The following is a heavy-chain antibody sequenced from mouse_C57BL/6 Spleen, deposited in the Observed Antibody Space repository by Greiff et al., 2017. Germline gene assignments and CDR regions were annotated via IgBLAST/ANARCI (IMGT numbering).Heavy chain of an antibody. D-gene: IGHD5-1-1*01. Sequence: EVQRVESGPGLVKPSQSLSLTCSVTGYSITSGYYWNWIRQFPGNKLEWMGYISYDGSNNYNPSLKNRISITRDTSKNQFFLKLNSVTTEDTATYYCAREDTNYGYFDVWGTGTTVTVSS. CDR3: AREDTNYGYFDV. CDR1: GYSITSGYY. CDR2: ISYDGSN. V-gene: IGHV3-6*01. J-gene: IGHJ1*03.